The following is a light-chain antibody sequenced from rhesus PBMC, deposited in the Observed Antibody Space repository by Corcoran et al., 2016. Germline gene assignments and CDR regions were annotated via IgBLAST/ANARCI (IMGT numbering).Light chain of an antibody. CDR2: KAS. CDR3: LQYSNSPWT. Sequence: DIQMTQSPSSLSESVGDTVTITCRASQSISSWFDWYQQKPGKAPKLLIYKASSLQSGVPSRFSGSGSGTDFTLNISSLQPEDFATYYCLQYSNSPWTFGQGTKVEIK. J-gene: IGKJ1*01. CDR1: QSISSW. V-gene: IGKV1-22*01.